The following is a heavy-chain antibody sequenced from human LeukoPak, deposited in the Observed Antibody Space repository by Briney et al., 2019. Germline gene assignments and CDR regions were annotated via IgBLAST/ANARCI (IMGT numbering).Heavy chain of an antibody. Sequence: ASVKVSCKASGYTFTGYYMHWVRQAPGQGLEWVGWINPNSGGTNYAQKFQGRVTMTRDTSISTAYMELSRLRSDDTAVYYCARVCPDYYGSGSYYPYDYWGQGTLVTVSS. CDR2: INPNSGGT. CDR3: ARVCPDYYGSGSYYPYDY. D-gene: IGHD3-10*01. V-gene: IGHV1-2*02. CDR1: GYTFTGYY. J-gene: IGHJ4*02.